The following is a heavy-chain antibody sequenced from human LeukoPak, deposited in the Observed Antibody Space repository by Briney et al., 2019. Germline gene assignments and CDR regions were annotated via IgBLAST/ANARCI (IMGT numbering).Heavy chain of an antibody. Sequence: SETLSLTCTVSGGSVSSYYWSWIRRPPGRGLEWIAYLSHSGSSDSNPSLTSRVTTLVDTSKNQFSLKLTSVTAADPAVYYCARARYANAWYAFDIWGHGKMVTVSS. V-gene: IGHV4-59*02. CDR2: LSHSGSS. CDR3: ARARYANAWYAFDI. J-gene: IGHJ3*02. D-gene: IGHD2-2*01. CDR1: GGSVSSYY.